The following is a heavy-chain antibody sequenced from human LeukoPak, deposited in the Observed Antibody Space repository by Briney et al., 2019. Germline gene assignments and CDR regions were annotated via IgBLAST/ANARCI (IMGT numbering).Heavy chain of an antibody. J-gene: IGHJ4*02. D-gene: IGHD4-23*01. V-gene: IGHV4-28*03. Sequence: SDTLSLTCAVSGYSISSSNWWGWIRQPPGKGLEWIGYIYYSGSTNYNPSLKSRVTISVDTSKNQFSLKLSSVTAADTAVYYCAREIDYGGNGGGFDYWGQGTWSPSPQ. CDR3: AREIDYGGNGGGFDY. CDR1: GYSISSSNW. CDR2: IYYSGST.